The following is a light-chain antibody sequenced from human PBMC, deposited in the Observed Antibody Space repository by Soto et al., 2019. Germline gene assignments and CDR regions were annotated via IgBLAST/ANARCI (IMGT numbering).Light chain of an antibody. CDR1: QSIGNY. Sequence: EVVLTQSPATLSLSPGDGATLSCRASQSIGNYLAWYQQKPGQAPRLLMYGASTRATGIPGRFSGSGSGTEFSLTILSLQSEDFAVYYCQQYNNWPRTFGQGTKVDIK. J-gene: IGKJ1*01. CDR3: QQYNNWPRT. CDR2: GAS. V-gene: IGKV3-15*01.